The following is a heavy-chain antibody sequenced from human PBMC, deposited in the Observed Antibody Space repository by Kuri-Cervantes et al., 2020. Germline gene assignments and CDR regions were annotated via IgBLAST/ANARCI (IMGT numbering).Heavy chain of an antibody. V-gene: IGHV3-33*01. D-gene: IGHD1-26*01. J-gene: IGHJ4*02. CDR1: GFTFRSYG. CDR2: IWYDGSNQ. CDR3: ARGVRVGATGWDFDY. Sequence: GESLKISCAASGFTFRSYGMHWVRQAPGKGLEWVAVIWYDGSNQYYADPVRGRFTISRDNSRNTVYLQMNSLRAEDTAVYYCARGVRVGATGWDFDYWGQGTLVTVSS.